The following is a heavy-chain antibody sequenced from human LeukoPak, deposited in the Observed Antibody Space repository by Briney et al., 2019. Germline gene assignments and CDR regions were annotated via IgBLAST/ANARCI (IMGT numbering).Heavy chain of an antibody. V-gene: IGHV3-23*01. Sequence: TGGSLRLSCAASGFTFSSYAMSWVRQAPGKGLEWVSAISGSGGSTYYADSVKGRFTISRDNSKNTLYLQMNSLRAGDTAVYYCAKGLTIFDWAPYYYYGMDVWGQGTTVTVSS. CDR1: GFTFSSYA. CDR2: ISGSGGST. CDR3: AKGLTIFDWAPYYYYGMDV. D-gene: IGHD3-9*01. J-gene: IGHJ6*02.